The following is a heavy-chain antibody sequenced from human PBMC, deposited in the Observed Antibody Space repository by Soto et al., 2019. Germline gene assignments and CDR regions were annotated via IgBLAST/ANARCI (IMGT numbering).Heavy chain of an antibody. J-gene: IGHJ4*02. Sequence: SETLSLTCTVSGGSISSGGYYWSWIRQHPGKGLEWIGYIYYSGSTYYNPSLKSRVTISVDTSKNQFSLKLSPVTAADTAVYYCARDRECSGGTCYNYFDYWGQGTLVTSPQ. CDR3: ARDRECSGGTCYNYFDY. D-gene: IGHD2-15*01. CDR2: IYYSGST. V-gene: IGHV4-31*03. CDR1: GGSISSGGYY.